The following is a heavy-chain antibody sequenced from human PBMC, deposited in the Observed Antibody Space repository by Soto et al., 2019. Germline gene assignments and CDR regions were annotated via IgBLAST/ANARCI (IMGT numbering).Heavy chain of an antibody. V-gene: IGHV4-39*01. J-gene: IGHJ6*02. Sequence: PSETLSLTCTVSGGSISSSSFYWVWIRQPPGKGLEWIGTIYYRGDTYYNPSLKSRITISVDTSRNQFSLKLNSVTAADTAVYYCARLGGFCSSTSCYGFYGMDVWGQGTTVTVSS. D-gene: IGHD2-2*01. CDR1: GGSISSSSFY. CDR2: IYYRGDT. CDR3: ARLGGFCSSTSCYGFYGMDV.